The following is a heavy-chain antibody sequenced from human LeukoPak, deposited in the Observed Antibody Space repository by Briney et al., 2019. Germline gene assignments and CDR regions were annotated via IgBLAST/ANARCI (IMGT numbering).Heavy chain of an antibody. CDR2: IYYSGST. V-gene: IGHV4-30-4*01. CDR1: GGSISSGDYY. Sequence: SETLSLTCTVSGGSISSGDYYWSWIRQPPGKGLEWIGYIYYSGSTYYNPSLKSRVTISVDTSKNQFSLKLSSVTAADTAVYYCARTNYYYGSGSYYTDYFDYWGQGTLVTVSS. J-gene: IGHJ4*02. CDR3: ARTNYYYGSGSYYTDYFDY. D-gene: IGHD3-10*01.